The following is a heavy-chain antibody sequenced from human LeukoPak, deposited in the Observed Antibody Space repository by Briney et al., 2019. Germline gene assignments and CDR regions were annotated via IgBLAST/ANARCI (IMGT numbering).Heavy chain of an antibody. V-gene: IGHV4-39*07. CDR3: ARVRVGATKFFDY. D-gene: IGHD1-26*01. J-gene: IGHJ4*02. Sequence: SETLSLTCTVSGGSISSSSYYWGWIRQPPGKGLEWIGSIYYSGSTYYNPSLKSRVTISVDTSKNQFSLKPSSVTAADTAVYYCARVRVGATKFFDYWGQGTLVTVSS. CDR1: GGSISSSSYY. CDR2: IYYSGST.